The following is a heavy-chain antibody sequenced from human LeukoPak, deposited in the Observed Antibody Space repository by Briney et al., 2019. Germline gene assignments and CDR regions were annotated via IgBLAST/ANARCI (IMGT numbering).Heavy chain of an antibody. V-gene: IGHV3-9*01. J-gene: IGHJ4*02. CDR1: GFTFDDYA. Sequence: GGSLRLSCAASGFTFDDYAMHWVRQAPGKGLEWVSGISWNSGSIGYADSVKGRFTISRDNAKNSLYLQMSSLRAEDTALYYCAKVDYDSSGYPHFDYWGQGTLVTVSS. CDR2: ISWNSGSI. D-gene: IGHD3-22*01. CDR3: AKVDYDSSGYPHFDY.